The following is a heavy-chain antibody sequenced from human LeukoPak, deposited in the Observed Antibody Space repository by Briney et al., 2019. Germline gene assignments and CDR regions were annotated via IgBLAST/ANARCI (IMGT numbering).Heavy chain of an antibody. D-gene: IGHD6-19*01. CDR1: GFTFDDYG. J-gene: IGHJ4*02. CDR3: ARVPISAGYSSGWYFDY. CDR2: INWNGGST. V-gene: IGHV3-20*04. Sequence: GGSLRLSCAASGFTFDDYGMSWVRQAPGKGLEWVSGINWNGGSTGYADSVKGRFTISRDNAKNSLYLQMNSLRAEDTAVYYCARVPISAGYSSGWYFDYWGQGTLVTVSS.